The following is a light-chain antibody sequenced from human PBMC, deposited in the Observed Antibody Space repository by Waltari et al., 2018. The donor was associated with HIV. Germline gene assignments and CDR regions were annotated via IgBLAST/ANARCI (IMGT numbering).Light chain of an antibody. CDR1: SSNIGFNI. CDR3: AAWDDSLNGLV. CDR2: PKN. J-gene: IGLJ3*02. Sequence: QSVLTQPPSASGTPGQRVTISCSGSSSNIGFNIVNWYQQLPGAAPKLLIYPKNQRPSGVPDRCSGSKSGTPASLAISGLQSEDEADYYCAAWDDSLNGLVFGGGTKLTVL. V-gene: IGLV1-44*01.